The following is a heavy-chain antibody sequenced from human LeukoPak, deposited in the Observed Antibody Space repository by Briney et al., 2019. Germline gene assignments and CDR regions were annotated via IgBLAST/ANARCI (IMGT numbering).Heavy chain of an antibody. Sequence: GASVKVSCKASGYTLTDHYVHWVRQAPGQGLEWMGWINPNSGGTDYAQKFQGRVTMTRDTSISTAYMELSRLRSDDTAVYYCARKVPAGMRGWFDPWGQGTLVTVSS. CDR3: ARKVPAGMRGWFDP. V-gene: IGHV1-2*02. CDR2: INPNSGGT. J-gene: IGHJ5*02. CDR1: GYTLTDHY. D-gene: IGHD2-2*01.